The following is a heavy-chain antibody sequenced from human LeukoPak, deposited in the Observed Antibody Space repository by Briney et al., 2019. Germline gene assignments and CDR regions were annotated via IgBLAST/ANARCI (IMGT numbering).Heavy chain of an antibody. J-gene: IGHJ6*04. Sequence: GESLTLSCAASGFSVSSQYMSWVRQPPGKGLEWVSVIYTGGTTHYADSVKGRFTISRDNAKNTLYLQMKSLRVEDTAVYYCARRKVVSAYHYGMDVWGEGATVTVSS. CDR2: IYTGGTT. CDR1: GFSVSSQY. D-gene: IGHD2-2*01. CDR3: ARRKVVSAYHYGMDV. V-gene: IGHV3-66*01.